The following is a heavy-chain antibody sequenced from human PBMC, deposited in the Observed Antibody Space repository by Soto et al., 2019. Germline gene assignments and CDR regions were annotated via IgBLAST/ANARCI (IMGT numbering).Heavy chain of an antibody. CDR3: AHRPDIAVAGATFDY. D-gene: IGHD6-19*01. Sequence: QITLKESGPTLVKPTQTLTLTCTFSGFSLSTSGVGVGWIRQPPGKDLEWLALIYWDDDKRYSPSLKSRLTITKDTSKNQVVLTMTNMDPVDTATYYCAHRPDIAVAGATFDYWGQGTLVTVSS. CDR2: IYWDDDK. J-gene: IGHJ4*02. CDR1: GFSLSTSGVG. V-gene: IGHV2-5*02.